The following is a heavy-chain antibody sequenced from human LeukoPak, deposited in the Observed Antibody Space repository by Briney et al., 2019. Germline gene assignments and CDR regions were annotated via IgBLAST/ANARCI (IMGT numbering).Heavy chain of an antibody. Sequence: GGSLRLSCAVSGFTISSYWMHWVRQAPGKGLVWVSRINSVGSYTNYADSVKGRFTTSRDNAKNTLFLQMNSLRAEDTAVYYCTRDFDFSSAIWGQGTLVTVSS. V-gene: IGHV3-74*01. CDR3: TRDFDFSSAI. CDR2: INSVGSYT. CDR1: GFTISSYW. D-gene: IGHD3-3*01. J-gene: IGHJ4*02.